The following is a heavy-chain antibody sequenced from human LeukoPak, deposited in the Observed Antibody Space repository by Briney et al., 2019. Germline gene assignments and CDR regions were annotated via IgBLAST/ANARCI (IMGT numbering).Heavy chain of an antibody. D-gene: IGHD2-2*01. CDR3: AKDRWDIVVVPALGDLGY. CDR1: GFTFSNYA. J-gene: IGHJ4*02. V-gene: IGHV3-23*01. CDR2: ISGSGGST. Sequence: GGSLRLSCAASGFTFSNYAMNWVRQASGKGLEWVSTISGSGGSTYYADSVKGRFTISRDNSKNTLYLQMKSLRAEDTAVYYCAKDRWDIVVVPALGDLGYWGQGTLVTVSS.